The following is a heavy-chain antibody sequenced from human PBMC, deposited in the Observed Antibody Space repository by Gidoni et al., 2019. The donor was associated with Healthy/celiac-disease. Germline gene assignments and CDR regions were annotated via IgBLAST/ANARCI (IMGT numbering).Heavy chain of an antibody. Sequence: EVQLVESGGGLVKPGGSLRLSCAASGFTFGNAWMSWVSPAPGKGLEWVGRIKSKTDGGTTDYAAPVKGRFTISRDDSKNTLYLQMNSLKTEDTAVYYCTTGHYYDSSGYWGWGQGTLVTVSS. CDR1: GFTFGNAW. CDR3: TTGHYYDSSGYWG. D-gene: IGHD3-22*01. CDR2: IKSKTDGGTT. J-gene: IGHJ4*02. V-gene: IGHV3-15*01.